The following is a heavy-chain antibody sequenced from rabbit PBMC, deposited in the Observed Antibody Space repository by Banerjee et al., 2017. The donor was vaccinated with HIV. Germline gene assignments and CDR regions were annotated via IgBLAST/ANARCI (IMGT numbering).Heavy chain of an antibody. CDR3: AGDGVYAGSSSYTGFDFNL. CDR2: IYAGSGST. CDR1: GFSFSSYW. J-gene: IGHJ4*01. D-gene: IGHD8-1*01. Sequence: QEQLEESGGDLVKPGASLTLTCTASGFSFSSYWMCWVRQAPGKGLEWVACIYAGSGSTWYASWVNGRFTISRNTNQNTVTLQMTSLTAADTATYFCAGDGVYAGSSSYTGFDFNLWGQGTLVTVS. V-gene: IGHV1S45*01.